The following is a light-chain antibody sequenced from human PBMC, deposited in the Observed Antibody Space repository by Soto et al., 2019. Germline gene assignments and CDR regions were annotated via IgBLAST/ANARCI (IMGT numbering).Light chain of an antibody. CDR1: SSDVGGYNY. CDR3: SSYTSSSTSFV. J-gene: IGLJ1*01. CDR2: EVS. V-gene: IGLV2-14*01. Sequence: QSALTQPASVSGSPGQSITISCTGTSSDVGGYNYVSWYQQHPGKAPKLMIYEVSNRPSGVSNRFSGSKSGNTASLTISGLQAGDEADYSCSSYTSSSTSFVFGTGTKLTVL.